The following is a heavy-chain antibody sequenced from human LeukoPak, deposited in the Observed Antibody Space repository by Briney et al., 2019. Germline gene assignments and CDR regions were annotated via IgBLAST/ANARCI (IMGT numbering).Heavy chain of an antibody. J-gene: IGHJ6*02. CDR3: ARDRGYDFWFGMDV. D-gene: IGHD3-3*01. CDR1: GFIFSSYG. Sequence: GGSLRLSCAASGFIFSSYGVHWVRQAPGKGLEWVAVIWYDGSNKYYADSVKGRFTISRDNSKNTLYLQMNSLRAEDTAVYYCARDRGYDFWFGMDVWGQGTTVTVSS. CDR2: IWYDGSNK. V-gene: IGHV3-33*01.